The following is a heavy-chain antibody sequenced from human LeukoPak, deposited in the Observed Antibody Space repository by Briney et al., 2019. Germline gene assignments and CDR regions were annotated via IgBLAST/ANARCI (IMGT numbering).Heavy chain of an antibody. CDR3: AHLTRFQTFGGVRGAFDI. CDR1: GFSLSTSGVG. J-gene: IGHJ3*02. D-gene: IGHD3-16*01. CDR2: IYWDDDK. V-gene: IGHV2-5*02. Sequence: SGPTLVNPTQTLTLTCTFSGFSLSTSGVGVGWMRQPPGKALEWLALIYWDDDKRYSPSLKSRLTITKDTSKNQVVLTMTNMDPVDTATYYCAHLTRFQTFGGVRGAFDIWGQGTMVTVSS.